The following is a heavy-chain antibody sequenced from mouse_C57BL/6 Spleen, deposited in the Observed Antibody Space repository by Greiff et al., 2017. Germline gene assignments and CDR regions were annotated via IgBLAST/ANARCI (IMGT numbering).Heavy chain of an antibody. CDR3: GRAITTVVADY. CDR1: GYTFTSYW. CDR2: INPSNGGT. V-gene: IGHV1-53*01. Sequence: QVQLQQSGTELVKPGASVKLSCKASGYTFTSYWMHWVKQRPGQGLEWIGNINPSNGGTNYNEKFKSKVTLTVGKSASTDYMQLSSLTSEDSAVYYCGRAITTVVADYWGQGTTLTVSS. J-gene: IGHJ2*01. D-gene: IGHD1-1*01.